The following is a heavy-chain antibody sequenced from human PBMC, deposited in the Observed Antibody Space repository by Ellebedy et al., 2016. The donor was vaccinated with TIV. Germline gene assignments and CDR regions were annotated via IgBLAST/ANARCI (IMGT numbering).Heavy chain of an antibody. D-gene: IGHD3-9*01. CDR2: ITNSGGST. V-gene: IGHV3-23*01. CDR1: GFTFSNYA. CDR3: AKEITMIYFASGGYFDY. Sequence: GGSLRLSXAASGFTFSNYAMSWVRQVPGKGLEWVAGITNSGGSTGYADSVKGRFTISRDNSKNTVYLQMEGLGAEDTAVYYCAKEITMIYFASGGYFDYWGQGALVTVSS. J-gene: IGHJ4*02.